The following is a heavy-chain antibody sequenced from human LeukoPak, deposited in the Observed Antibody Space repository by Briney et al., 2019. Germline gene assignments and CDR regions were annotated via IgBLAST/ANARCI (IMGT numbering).Heavy chain of an antibody. D-gene: IGHD6-19*01. Sequence: GGSLRLSCAASGFTFNGYGMHWVRQAPGKGLEWVALISYDGSSKYYTDSVKGRFTISRDNSKNTLSLQMNSLRVEDTAVYYCARDVDVAALYYFYGMDVWGQGTTVTVSS. CDR2: ISYDGSSK. CDR3: ARDVDVAALYYFYGMDV. CDR1: GFTFNGYG. V-gene: IGHV3-30*03. J-gene: IGHJ6*02.